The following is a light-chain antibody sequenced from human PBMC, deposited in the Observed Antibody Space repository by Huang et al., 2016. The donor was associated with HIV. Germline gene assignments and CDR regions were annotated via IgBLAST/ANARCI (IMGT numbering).Light chain of an antibody. V-gene: IGKV1-8*01. CDR2: ATS. J-gene: IGKJ1*01. CDR1: QDINTY. Sequence: AIRITQSPSSLSASTGDKVSITCRASQDINTYLAWYQQKPGKPPSLLIYATSTLQSGVPSRFSGSGSGTDFTLTITHLQSEDFATYYCQQYYSFPLTFGQGTKLEVK. CDR3: QQYYSFPLT.